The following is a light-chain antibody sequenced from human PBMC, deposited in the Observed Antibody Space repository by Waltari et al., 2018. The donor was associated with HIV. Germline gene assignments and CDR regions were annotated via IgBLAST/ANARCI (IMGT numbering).Light chain of an antibody. CDR3: CSYAGTYTFVV. CDR1: SSYVGSYNY. J-gene: IGLJ2*01. V-gene: IGLV2-11*01. CDR2: DVS. Sequence: QSALTQPRSLSGSPGQSVTISCTGTSSYVGSYNYVSWYQHHPGKAPNLILDDVSERPSGVPDRFSGSKSGNTASLTISGLQAEDEADYYCCSYAGTYTFVVFGGGTMLTVL.